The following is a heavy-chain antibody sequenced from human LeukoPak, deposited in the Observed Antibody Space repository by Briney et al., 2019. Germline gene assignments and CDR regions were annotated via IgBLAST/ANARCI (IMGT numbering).Heavy chain of an antibody. J-gene: IGHJ4*02. D-gene: IGHD6-13*01. V-gene: IGHV4-34*01. CDR2: INHSGST. CDR3: ARQGIAARAYDY. Sequence: WETLSLTCAVYGGSFSGYYWSWIRQPPGKGLEWIGEINHSGSTNYNPSLKSRVTISVDTSKNQFSLKLSSVTAADTAVYYCARQGIAARAYDYWGQGTLVTVSS. CDR1: GGSFSGYY.